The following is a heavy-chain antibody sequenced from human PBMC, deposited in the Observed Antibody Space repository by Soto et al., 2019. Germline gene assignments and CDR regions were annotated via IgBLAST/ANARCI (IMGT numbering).Heavy chain of an antibody. D-gene: IGHD1-1*01. CDR1: GYTFTSYG. CDR3: ARGRYGDY. V-gene: IGHV1-18*01. Sequence: QVHLVQSGAEVKKPGASVKVSCKASGYTFTSYGITWVRQAPVQGREWMGWISAHNGNTDYAQKLQGRVIVTRDTSTSTAYMELRSLISDDTAVYYCARGRYGDYWGQGALVTVSS. CDR2: ISAHNGNT. J-gene: IGHJ4*02.